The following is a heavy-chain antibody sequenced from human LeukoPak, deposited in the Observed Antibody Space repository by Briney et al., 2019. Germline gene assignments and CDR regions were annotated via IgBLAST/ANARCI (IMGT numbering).Heavy chain of an antibody. V-gene: IGHV4-59*08. CDR1: GGSISSYY. J-gene: IGHJ5*02. CDR2: IDYSGST. CDR3: ARGYSYGSNWFDP. Sequence: SETLSLTCTVSGGSISSYYWSWIRQPPGKGLEWIGYIDYSGSTNYNPSLKSRVTISVDTSKNQFSLKLSSVTAADTAVYYCARGYSYGSNWFDPWGQGTLVTVSS. D-gene: IGHD5-18*01.